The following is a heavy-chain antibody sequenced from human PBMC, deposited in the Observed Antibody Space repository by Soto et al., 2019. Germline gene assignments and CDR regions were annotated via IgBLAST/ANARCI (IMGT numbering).Heavy chain of an antibody. CDR1: GGSINSGGYS. V-gene: IGHV4-30-2*01. D-gene: IGHD2-15*01. J-gene: IGHJ4*02. CDR3: ARGGDCSGGSCYQDY. Sequence: SETLSLTCAVTGGSINSGGYSWSWIRQPPGKGLEWIGYIYHSGSTYYNPSLKSRVTISVDRSKNQFSLKLSSVTAADTAVYYCARGGDCSGGSCYQDYWGQGTLVTVS. CDR2: IYHSGST.